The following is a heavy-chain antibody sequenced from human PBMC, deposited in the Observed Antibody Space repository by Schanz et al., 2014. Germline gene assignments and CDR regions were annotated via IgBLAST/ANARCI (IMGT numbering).Heavy chain of an antibody. J-gene: IGHJ3*02. Sequence: VQLVESGGGLVQPGGSLRLSCAASGFVFGDYYMTWIRQAPGKGLEWLSYISDSGTYTNYADSVKGRFTISRDNSKNTLFLQMNSLRAEDTAVYYCAKGRFGELSAFDIWGQGTMVTVSP. CDR2: ISDSGTYT. D-gene: IGHD3-10*01. CDR3: AKGRFGELSAFDI. CDR1: GFVFGDYY. V-gene: IGHV3-11*05.